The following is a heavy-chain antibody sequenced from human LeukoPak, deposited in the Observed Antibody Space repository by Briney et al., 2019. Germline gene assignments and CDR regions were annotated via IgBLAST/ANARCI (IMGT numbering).Heavy chain of an antibody. D-gene: IGHD2-2*01. J-gene: IGHJ6*02. CDR3: AKVMRFCSGTGCYTYYYYGMDV. CDR2: ITGSGGTT. V-gene: IGHV3-23*01. CDR1: GLTFSGYA. Sequence: GGSLRLSCAASGLTFSGYALNWVRQAPGKGLEWVSGITGSGGTTYYAESVQGRFTVSRDNSRNTLHLQMNSLRAEDTAIYYCAKVMRFCSGTGCYTYYYYGMDVWGQGTTVTVSS.